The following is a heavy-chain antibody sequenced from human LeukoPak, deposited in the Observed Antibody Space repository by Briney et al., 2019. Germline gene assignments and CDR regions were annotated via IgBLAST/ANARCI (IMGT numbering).Heavy chain of an antibody. CDR3: ARDGGSAWFLDY. V-gene: IGHV3-11*04. D-gene: IGHD6-19*01. J-gene: IGHJ4*02. Sequence: GGSLRLSCAASGFTFSDNYMSWIRQAPGKGLEWVSYISSSGNTTYNADSVKGRFSITRGNAKNSLYLQMNSLRAEDTAVYYCARDGGSAWFLDYWGQGTLVTVSS. CDR2: ISSSGNTT. CDR1: GFTFSDNY.